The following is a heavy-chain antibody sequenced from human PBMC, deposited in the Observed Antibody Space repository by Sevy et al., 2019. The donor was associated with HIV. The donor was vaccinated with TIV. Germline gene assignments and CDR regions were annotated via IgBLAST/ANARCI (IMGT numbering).Heavy chain of an antibody. CDR2: ISYDGSNK. J-gene: IGHJ4*02. V-gene: IGHV3-30*09. CDR3: ARGIYIITFGGVIVIEGIDY. CDR1: GLTSSNYA. Sequence: GWSLRLSCAASGLTSSNYAIHCVRQAPGKGLEWVAVISYDGSNKDDADSVKGRFAISRDNSKNTLYLKMNSLSVEDTVVYYCARGIYIITFGGVIVIEGIDYWGQGTLVTVSS. D-gene: IGHD3-16*02.